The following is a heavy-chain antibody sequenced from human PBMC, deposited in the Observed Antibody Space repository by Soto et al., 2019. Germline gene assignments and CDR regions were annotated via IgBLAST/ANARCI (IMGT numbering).Heavy chain of an antibody. V-gene: IGHV1-69*01. CDR3: AKAAANGGYALY. CDR2: IIPIFGTA. CDR1: GGTFSSYA. D-gene: IGHD5-12*01. J-gene: IGHJ4*02. Sequence: QVQLVQSGAEVKKPGSSVKVSCKASGGTFSSYAISWVRQAPGQGLEWMGGIIPIFGTANYAQKFQGRVTITGDECTSTAYMELSSVRSEDTAVYYCAKAAANGGYALYWGQGTLVTVSS.